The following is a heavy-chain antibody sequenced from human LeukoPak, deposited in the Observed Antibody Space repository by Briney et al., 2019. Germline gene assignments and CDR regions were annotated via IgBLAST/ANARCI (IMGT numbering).Heavy chain of an antibody. V-gene: IGHV3-21*01. CDR1: GFTFSSYS. D-gene: IGHD4-17*01. CDR2: ISSSSSYI. Sequence: PGGSLRLSCAASGFTFSSYSMNWVRQAPGKGLEWVSSISSSSSYIYYADSVKGRFTISRDNAKNSLYLQMNSLRAEDTAVYCCARDSGNYGDYSFDIWGQGTMVTVSS. J-gene: IGHJ3*02. CDR3: ARDSGNYGDYSFDI.